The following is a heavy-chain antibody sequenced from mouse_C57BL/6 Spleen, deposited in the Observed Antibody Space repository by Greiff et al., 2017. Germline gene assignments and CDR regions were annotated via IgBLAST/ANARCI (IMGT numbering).Heavy chain of an antibody. Sequence: QVQLKQSGPELVKPGASVKISCKASGYAFSSSWMNWVKQRPGKGLEWIGRIYPGDGDTNYNGKFKGKATLTADKSSSTAYMQLSSLTSEDSAVYFCASFTTVVATEAMDYWGQGTSVTVSS. D-gene: IGHD1-1*01. J-gene: IGHJ4*01. CDR1: GYAFSSSW. V-gene: IGHV1-82*01. CDR3: ASFTTVVATEAMDY. CDR2: IYPGDGDT.